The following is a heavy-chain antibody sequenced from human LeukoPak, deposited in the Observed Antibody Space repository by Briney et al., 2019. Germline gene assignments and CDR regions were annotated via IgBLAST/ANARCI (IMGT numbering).Heavy chain of an antibody. CDR1: GGSISSYY. CDR3: ARLGVVGGSNSYYYYMDV. J-gene: IGHJ6*03. Sequence: SETLSLTCTVSGGSISSYYWSWIRQPPGEGLEWIGYIYYSGSTNYNPSLKSRVTISVDTSKNQFSLKLSSVTAADTAVYYCARLGVVGGSNSYYYYMDVWGKGTTVTVSS. D-gene: IGHD3-10*01. CDR2: IYYSGST. V-gene: IGHV4-59*01.